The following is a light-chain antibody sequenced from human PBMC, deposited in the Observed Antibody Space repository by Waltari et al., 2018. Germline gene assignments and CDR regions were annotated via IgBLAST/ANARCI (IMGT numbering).Light chain of an antibody. Sequence: DIVMNQSPDSLAVSLGERATINCKSSQSVLYNSNNKNYLAWYQQKPGQPPKLPIYWDSTRESVVPDRFSGGGSGTDFTLTISSLQAEDVAVYYCQQYYSTPTWTFGQGTKVEIK. CDR1: QSVLYNSNNKNY. CDR2: WDS. CDR3: QQYYSTPTWT. V-gene: IGKV4-1*01. J-gene: IGKJ1*01.